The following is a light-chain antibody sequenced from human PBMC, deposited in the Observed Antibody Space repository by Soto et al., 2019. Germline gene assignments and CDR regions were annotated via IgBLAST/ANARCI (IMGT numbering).Light chain of an antibody. V-gene: IGKV3-11*01. CDR1: QSVSSY. Sequence: EIVLTQSPATLSLSPGERATLSCRASQSVSSYLAWYQQKPGQAPRLLIYDASNRATGIPARFSGSGSGTDFTLTISSPEPEDFAVYYCQQRSNWPPFGQGTKVEIK. CDR3: QQRSNWPP. J-gene: IGKJ1*01. CDR2: DAS.